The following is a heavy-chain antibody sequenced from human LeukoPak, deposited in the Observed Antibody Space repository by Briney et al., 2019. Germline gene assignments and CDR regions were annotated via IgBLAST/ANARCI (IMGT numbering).Heavy chain of an antibody. CDR3: ARGPPNYYYDSSGYFDY. J-gene: IGHJ4*02. D-gene: IGHD3-22*01. CDR2: INPNSGGT. CDR1: GYTFTGYY. V-gene: IGHV1-2*02. Sequence: VASVKVSCKASGYTFTGYYMHWVRQAPGQGLEWMGWINPNSGGTNYAQKFQGRVTMTRDTSISTAYVELSRLRSDDTAVYYCARGPPNYYYDSSGYFDYWGQGTLVTVSS.